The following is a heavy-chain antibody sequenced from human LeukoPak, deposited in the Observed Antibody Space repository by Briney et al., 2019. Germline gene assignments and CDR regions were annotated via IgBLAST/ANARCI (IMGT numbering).Heavy chain of an antibody. J-gene: IGHJ4*02. D-gene: IGHD5-18*01. V-gene: IGHV1-2*02. CDR2: IIPKSGAT. CDR3: ARDLRSGGVTYGQDS. CDR1: GYTFNDYF. Sequence: GASVKVSCKASGYTFNDYFIHWVRQAPGQGLEWMGWIIPKSGATNYSQRFRDRLTMTSGTSTAYMDLRSLTSDDTAVYYCARDLRSGGVTYGQDSWGQGTLVTVSS.